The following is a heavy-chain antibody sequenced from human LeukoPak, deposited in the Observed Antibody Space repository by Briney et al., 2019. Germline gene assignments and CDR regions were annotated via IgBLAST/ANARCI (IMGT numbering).Heavy chain of an antibody. D-gene: IGHD2/OR15-2a*01. CDR1: GYTFTSYG. CDR2: ISAYNGNT. V-gene: IGHV1-18*01. J-gene: IGHJ6*03. CDR3: AFSRYYLQGSYYYMDV. Sequence: SSVKVSCKASGYTFTSYGISWVRQAPRQGLEWMGWISAYNGNTNYAQKLQGRVTMTTDTSTSTAYMELRSLRSDDTAVYYCAFSRYYLQGSYYYMDVWGKGTTVTVSS.